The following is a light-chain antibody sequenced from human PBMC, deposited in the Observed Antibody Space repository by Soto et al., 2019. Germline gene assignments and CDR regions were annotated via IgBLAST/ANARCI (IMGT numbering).Light chain of an antibody. CDR3: SSYTAYTTLWV. CDR2: DVS. J-gene: IGLJ3*02. Sequence: QSALTQPASVSGSPGQSITISCTGTSGDVGAYNYVSWYQQHPGKAPRLMIYDVSNRPSGASNRFSGSKSGNTASLTISGLQAEDEADYYCSSYTAYTTLWVFGGGTKVTVL. V-gene: IGLV2-14*01. CDR1: SGDVGAYNY.